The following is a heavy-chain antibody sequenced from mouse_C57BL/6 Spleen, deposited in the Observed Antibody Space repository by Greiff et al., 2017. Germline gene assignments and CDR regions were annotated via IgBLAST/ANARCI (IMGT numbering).Heavy chain of an antibody. Sequence: QVQLQQPGAELVMPGASVKLSCKASGYTFTSYWMHGVKQRPGQGLEWIGEIDPSDSYTNYNQKFKGKSTLPVDKSSSTAYMQLSSLTSEDSAVYYCARSGYAMDYWGQGTSVTVSS. J-gene: IGHJ4*01. CDR3: ARSGYAMDY. CDR1: GYTFTSYW. D-gene: IGHD3-1*01. V-gene: IGHV1-69*01. CDR2: IDPSDSYT.